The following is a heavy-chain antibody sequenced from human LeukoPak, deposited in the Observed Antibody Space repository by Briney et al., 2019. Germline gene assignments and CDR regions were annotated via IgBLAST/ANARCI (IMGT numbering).Heavy chain of an antibody. D-gene: IGHD3-3*01. Sequence: GGSLRLSCAASGFTFRTTWTSWVRQAPGKGLEWVGRIKSKGTGGTTDYAAPVKGRFTISRDDSKNTLYLQMNSLKTEDTAVYYCTTGLWSGYYISDYWGQGILVTVSS. J-gene: IGHJ4*02. CDR1: GFTFRTTW. CDR2: IKSKGTGGTT. CDR3: TTGLWSGYYISDY. V-gene: IGHV3-15*01.